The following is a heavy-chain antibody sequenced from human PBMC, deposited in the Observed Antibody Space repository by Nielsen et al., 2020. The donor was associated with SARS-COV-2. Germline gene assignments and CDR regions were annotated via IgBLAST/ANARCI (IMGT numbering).Heavy chain of an antibody. D-gene: IGHD2-15*01. CDR3: ARDIVVVVGATEATDAFDI. J-gene: IGHJ3*02. CDR2: ISVNNGDT. Sequence: ASVKVSCKASGYSFTNYGITWVRQAPGQGLEWMGWISVNNGDTNYAQKFQGRVSMTTDTLTSTAYMELRSLRSDDTAMYYCARDIVVVVGATEATDAFDIWGQGTKVTVSS. V-gene: IGHV1-18*04. CDR1: GYSFTNYG.